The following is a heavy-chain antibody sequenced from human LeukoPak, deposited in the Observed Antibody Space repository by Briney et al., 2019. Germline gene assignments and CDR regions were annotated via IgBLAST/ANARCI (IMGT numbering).Heavy chain of an antibody. CDR1: GVSISSYY. CDR2: IYYSGST. J-gene: IGHJ4*02. CDR3: ARANYFDY. Sequence: SETLSLTCTVSGVSISSYYWSWFRQPPGKRLEWIASIYYSGSTTYNPSLESRVTISVDTSKNLFSLQLSSVTAADTAVYYCARANYFDYWGQGTLVTVSS. V-gene: IGHV4-59*01.